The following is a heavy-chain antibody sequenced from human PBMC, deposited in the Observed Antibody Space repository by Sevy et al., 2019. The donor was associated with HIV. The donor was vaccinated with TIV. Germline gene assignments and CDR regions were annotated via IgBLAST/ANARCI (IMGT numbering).Heavy chain of an antibody. CDR2: IYDTGDT. D-gene: IGHD2-15*01. V-gene: IGHV4-59*13. CDR3: ARGRSXFRY. Sequence: SETLSLTCTLSGXXMSGYYWSWIRQPPGNGLEWVGYIYDTGDTNLNPSLKSRVTISQDTPKTQFSLSLSSVNTADTAVYYCARGRSXFRYWSQGTLVTVSS. J-gene: IGHJ4*02. CDR1: GXXMSGYY.